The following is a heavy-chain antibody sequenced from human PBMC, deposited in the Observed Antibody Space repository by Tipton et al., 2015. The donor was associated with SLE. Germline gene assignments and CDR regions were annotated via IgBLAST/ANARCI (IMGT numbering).Heavy chain of an antibody. CDR1: GYTFTDYY. J-gene: IGHJ4*02. CDR3: ASSTGTTAHLLDY. Sequence: VQLVQSGAEVKKPGASVRVSCKSSGYTFTDYYMHWVRQAPGQGLEWMGCIHPNSGDTNHAQNFQGRVTMTRDTSIKTAYLELSRLRSDDTAVYYCASSTGTTAHLLDYWGQGTLVTVSS. V-gene: IGHV1-2*02. D-gene: IGHD1-7*01. CDR2: IHPNSGDT.